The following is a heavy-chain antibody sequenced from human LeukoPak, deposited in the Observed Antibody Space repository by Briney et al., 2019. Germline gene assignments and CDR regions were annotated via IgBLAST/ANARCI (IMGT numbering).Heavy chain of an antibody. J-gene: IGHJ6*02. CDR2: MNPNSGNT. Sequence: SXKXXXXXFTSYXINWVRQATGQGLEWMGWMNPNSGNTGYAQKFQGRVTMTRNTSISTAYMELSSLRSEDTAVYYCASLGTGYYYDSSGYYYPTYYYGMDVWGRGTTVTVSS. CDR1: XXXFTSYX. V-gene: IGHV1-8*01. CDR3: ASLGTGYYYDSSGYYYPTYYYGMDV. D-gene: IGHD3-22*01.